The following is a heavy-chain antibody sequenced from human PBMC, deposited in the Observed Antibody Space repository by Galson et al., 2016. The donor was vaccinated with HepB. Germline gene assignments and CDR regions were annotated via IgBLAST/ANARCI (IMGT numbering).Heavy chain of an antibody. Sequence: SVKVSCKASGYTFTRHYMHWVRQAPGQGLEWMGLINPTGTATAYAQKFQGRVTMTRDTSTSTDYMELSSLRSEDTALYYCARDNSNTNSWWFDPWGQGTLVIVSS. CDR2: INPTGTAT. CDR1: GYTFTRHY. V-gene: IGHV1-46*01. D-gene: IGHD2/OR15-2a*01. CDR3: ARDNSNTNSWWFDP. J-gene: IGHJ5*02.